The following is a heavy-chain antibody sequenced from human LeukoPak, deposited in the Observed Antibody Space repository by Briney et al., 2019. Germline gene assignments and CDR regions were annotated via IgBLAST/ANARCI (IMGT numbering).Heavy chain of an antibody. Sequence: GGSLRLSCAASGFTFSSYAMSWVRQAPGKGLEWVSAIGGSGGSTYYADSVKGRFTISRDNSKNALYLQMNSLRAEDTAVYYCAKDPLTGTISYWGQGTLVTVSS. CDR2: IGGSGGST. CDR3: AKDPLTGTISY. V-gene: IGHV3-23*01. J-gene: IGHJ4*02. D-gene: IGHD1-14*01. CDR1: GFTFSSYA.